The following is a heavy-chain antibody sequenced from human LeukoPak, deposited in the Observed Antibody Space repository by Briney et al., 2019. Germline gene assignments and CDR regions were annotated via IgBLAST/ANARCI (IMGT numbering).Heavy chain of an antibody. Sequence: SVKVSCKASGGAFSSYAISWVRQAPGQGLELMGRIIPIFGIANYAQKFQGRVTITADKSTSTAYMELSRLRSEDTAVYYCARAKVEMATGYYYYGMDVWGQGTTVTVSS. CDR1: GGAFSSYA. CDR2: IIPIFGIA. CDR3: ARAKVEMATGYYYYGMDV. J-gene: IGHJ6*02. V-gene: IGHV1-69*04. D-gene: IGHD5-24*01.